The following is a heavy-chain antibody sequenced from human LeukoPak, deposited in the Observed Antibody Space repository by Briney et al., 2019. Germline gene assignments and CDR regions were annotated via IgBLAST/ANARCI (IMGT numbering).Heavy chain of an antibody. CDR2: ISSNGGST. D-gene: IGHD5-24*01. J-gene: IGHJ4*02. CDR3: ARIVAMAFDY. V-gene: IGHV3-64*01. Sequence: QAGGSLRLSCAASGFTFSNYAMHWVRQAPGKGLEYVSGISSNGGSTYYANSVKGRFTISRDNSKNTLYLQMGSLRAEDMAVYYCARIVAMAFDYWGQGTLVTVSS. CDR1: GFTFSNYA.